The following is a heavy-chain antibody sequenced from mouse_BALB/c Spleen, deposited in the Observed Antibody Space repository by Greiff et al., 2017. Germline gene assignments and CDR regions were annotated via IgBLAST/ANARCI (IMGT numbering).Heavy chain of an antibody. CDR2: ISDGGSYT. CDR3: ARDLYYGNLAWFAY. D-gene: IGHD2-1*01. V-gene: IGHV5-4*02. CDR1: GFTFSDYY. J-gene: IGHJ3*01. Sequence: EVMLVESGGGLVKPGGSLKLSCAASGFTFSDYYMYWVRQTPEKRLEWVATISDGGSYTYYPDSVKGRFTISRDNAKNNLYLQMSSLKSEDTAMYYCARDLYYGNLAWFAYWGQGTLVTVSA.